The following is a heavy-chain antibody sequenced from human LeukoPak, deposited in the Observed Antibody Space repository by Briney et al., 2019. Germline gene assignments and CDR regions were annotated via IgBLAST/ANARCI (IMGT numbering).Heavy chain of an antibody. V-gene: IGHV3-43*02. J-gene: IGHJ4*02. CDR1: GFIFDNYA. Sequence: GSLRLSCAAPGFIFDNYAIHWVRQAPGRGLEWVSLISGDGGSTFYADSVRGRFTISRDNTRKSLSLQMSSLRSEDTALYYCARESETSGWYDYWGQGTLVTVSS. D-gene: IGHD6-19*01. CDR3: ARESETSGWYDY. CDR2: ISGDGGST.